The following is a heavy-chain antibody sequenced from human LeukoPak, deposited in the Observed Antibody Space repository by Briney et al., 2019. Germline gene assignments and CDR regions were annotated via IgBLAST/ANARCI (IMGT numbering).Heavy chain of an antibody. CDR3: AREVNYYYGSGYFNYFDY. J-gene: IGHJ4*02. CDR1: GFTVSSNY. D-gene: IGHD3-22*01. Sequence: PGGSLRLSCVASGFTVSSNYMSWVRQAPGKGLEWVSVIYSGGSTYYADSVKGRFTISRDSSENTLYLQMNSLRAEDTAVYYCAREVNYYYGSGYFNYFDYWGQGTLVTVSS. V-gene: IGHV3-53*01. CDR2: IYSGGST.